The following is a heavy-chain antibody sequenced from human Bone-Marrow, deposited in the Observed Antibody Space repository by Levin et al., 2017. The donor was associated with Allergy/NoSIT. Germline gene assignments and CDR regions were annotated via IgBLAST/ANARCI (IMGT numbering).Heavy chain of an antibody. D-gene: IGHD3-9*01. CDR1: GFNSSDFA. Sequence: GGSLRLSCAASGFNSSDFAMSWVRQPPGKGLEWVSTLSGGGGVTYYADSVKGRFTISRDNSKVTLYLQMNSLRAEDTAVYYCVKDRGYFGDFIPLDSWGQGTLVAVSS. CDR2: LSGGGGVT. V-gene: IGHV3-23*01. J-gene: IGHJ5*01. CDR3: VKDRGYFGDFIPLDS.